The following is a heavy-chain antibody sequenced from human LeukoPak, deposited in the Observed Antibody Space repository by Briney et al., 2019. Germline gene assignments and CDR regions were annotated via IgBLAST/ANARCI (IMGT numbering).Heavy chain of an antibody. Sequence: SETLSLTCAVYGGSFSGYYWSWIRQPPGKGLEWIGEINHSGSTNYNPSLKSRVTISVDTSKNQFSLKLSSVTAADTAVYYRARLDVVVPAAIIRRYYGMDVWGQGTTVTVSS. CDR2: INHSGST. CDR1: GGSFSGYY. V-gene: IGHV4-34*01. J-gene: IGHJ6*02. CDR3: ARLDVVVPAAIIRRYYGMDV. D-gene: IGHD2-2*02.